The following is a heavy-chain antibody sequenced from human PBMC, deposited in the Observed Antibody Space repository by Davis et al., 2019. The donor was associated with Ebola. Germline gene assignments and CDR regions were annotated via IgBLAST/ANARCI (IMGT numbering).Heavy chain of an antibody. CDR1: GFMFSSYT. J-gene: IGHJ4*02. Sequence: GESLKISCSVSGFMFSSYTMHWVRQAPGKGLQYVSGITNNGGSTYYADSVKGRFTISRHSSENTVFLQMNSLRPDDTAVYYCARDPPQSGGYVWGQGTLVTVSS. D-gene: IGHD5-12*01. CDR3: ARDPPQSGGYV. CDR2: ITNNGGST. V-gene: IGHV3-64*04.